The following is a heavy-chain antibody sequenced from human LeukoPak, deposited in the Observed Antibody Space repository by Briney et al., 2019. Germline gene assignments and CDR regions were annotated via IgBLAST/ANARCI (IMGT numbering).Heavy chain of an antibody. Sequence: ASVKVSCKASGYTFTTHGISWVRQAPGQGLEWMGWISPYNGNTNYAQKFHGRVTMTTDTSTSTAYMEVRSLRSDDTAVYYCARLLSGVDWYFDLWGRSTLVTVSS. CDR3: ARLLSGVDWYFDL. J-gene: IGHJ2*01. CDR1: GYTFTTHG. CDR2: ISPYNGNT. V-gene: IGHV1-18*01. D-gene: IGHD1-26*01.